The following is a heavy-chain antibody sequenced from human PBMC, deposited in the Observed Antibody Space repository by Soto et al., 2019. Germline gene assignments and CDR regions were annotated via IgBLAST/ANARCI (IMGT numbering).Heavy chain of an antibody. D-gene: IGHD2-15*01. CDR2: IYYSGST. J-gene: IGHJ4*02. Sequence: QVQLQESGPGLVKPSETLSLTCTVSGGSISSYYWRWIRQPPGKGLEWIGYIYYSGSTNYNPSLKSRVTISVDTSKTQFSLKLSSVTAADTAVYYCARRYGGSIDYWGQGTLVTVPS. V-gene: IGHV4-59*08. CDR1: GGSISSYY. CDR3: ARRYGGSIDY.